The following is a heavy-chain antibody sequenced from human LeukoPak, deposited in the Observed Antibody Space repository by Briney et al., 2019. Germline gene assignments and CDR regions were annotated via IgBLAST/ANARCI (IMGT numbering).Heavy chain of an antibody. V-gene: IGHV4-59*01. J-gene: IGHJ5*02. CDR2: IYYSGST. Sequence: SETLSLTCTVSGGSIGSYYWSWIRQPPGKGLEWIAYIYYSGSTNFNPSLKSRGTISIDTSKNQFSLKLSSVTAADTAMYYCARAPDYRWFDPWGQGTLVTVSS. CDR3: ARAPDYRWFDP. CDR1: GGSIGSYY. D-gene: IGHD4/OR15-4a*01.